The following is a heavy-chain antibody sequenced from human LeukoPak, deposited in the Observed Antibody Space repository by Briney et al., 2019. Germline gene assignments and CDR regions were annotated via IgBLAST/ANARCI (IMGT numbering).Heavy chain of an antibody. D-gene: IGHD1-26*01. Sequence: PGGSLRLSCAASGFTFSIHGMHWVRQAPGKGLEWVAVIWYDGSNKYYEDSVKGRFTISRDNSTNTLYLQINSLRAEDTAVYYCARGGAPHDAFDIWGQGTMVTVSS. V-gene: IGHV3-33*01. CDR3: ARGGAPHDAFDI. CDR1: GFTFSIHG. CDR2: IWYDGSNK. J-gene: IGHJ3*02.